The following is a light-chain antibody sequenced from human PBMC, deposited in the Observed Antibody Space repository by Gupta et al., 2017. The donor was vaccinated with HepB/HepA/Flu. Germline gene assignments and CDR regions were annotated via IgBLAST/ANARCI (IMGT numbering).Light chain of an antibody. V-gene: IGLV1-40*01. CDR1: SSNFGAGYD. Sequence: QSVLTQPPSVSGAPGPRVTISCTGSSSNFGAGYDVHWYQHLPGTAPKLLIYGNTNRPSGVPDRFSGSKSGTSASLAITGLQAEDEADYFCQSYDSSLSGYVFGTGTKVTVL. CDR3: QSYDSSLSGYV. CDR2: GNT. J-gene: IGLJ1*01.